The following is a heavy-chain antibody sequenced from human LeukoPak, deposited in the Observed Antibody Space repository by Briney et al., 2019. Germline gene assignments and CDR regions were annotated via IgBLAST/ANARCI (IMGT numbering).Heavy chain of an antibody. V-gene: IGHV3-21*01. CDR2: ISSSSSYI. CDR3: ARGLGWLQTPDY. CDR1: GFTFSSYS. J-gene: IGHJ4*02. Sequence: GGSLRLSCAASGFTFSSYSRNWVRQAPGKGLEWVSSISSSSSYIYYADSVKGRFTISRDNAKNSLYLQMNSLRAEDTAVYYCARGLGWLQTPDYWGQGTLVTVSS. D-gene: IGHD5-24*01.